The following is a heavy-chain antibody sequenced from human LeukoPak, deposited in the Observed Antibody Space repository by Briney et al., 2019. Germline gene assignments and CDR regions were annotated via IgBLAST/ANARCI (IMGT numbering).Heavy chain of an antibody. Sequence: PGGSLRLSCAASGLTFFDAWMTWVRQAPGKGLEWVAVISYDGSNKYYADSVKGRFTISRDNSKNTLYLQMNSLRAEDTAVYYCAKDLSAYGDSRMDVWGQGTTVTVSS. CDR1: GLTFFDAW. D-gene: IGHD4-17*01. J-gene: IGHJ6*02. V-gene: IGHV3-30*18. CDR3: AKDLSAYGDSRMDV. CDR2: ISYDGSNK.